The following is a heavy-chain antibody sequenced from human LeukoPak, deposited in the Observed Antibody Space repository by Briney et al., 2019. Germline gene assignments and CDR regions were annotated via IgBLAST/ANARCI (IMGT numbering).Heavy chain of an antibody. J-gene: IGHJ3*02. CDR2: IIPMFGTA. D-gene: IGHD2-2*01. V-gene: IGHV1-69*13. Sequence: ASVKVSCKASGGTFGSYAITWVRQAPGQGLEWMGGIIPMFGTANYAQKFQGRVTITADESANTAYMELSSLRSEDTAVYYCARDRGVVVPAYGAFDIWGQGTMVTVSS. CDR3: ARDRGVVVPAYGAFDI. CDR1: GGTFGSYA.